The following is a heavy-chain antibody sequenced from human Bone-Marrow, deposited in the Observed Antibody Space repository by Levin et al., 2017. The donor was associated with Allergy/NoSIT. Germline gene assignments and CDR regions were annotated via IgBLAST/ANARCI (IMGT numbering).Heavy chain of an antibody. J-gene: IGHJ6*02. D-gene: IGHD3-3*01. Sequence: LSQTLSLTCAVSGYSISNGYYWGWIRQPPGKGLEWIGSIYHSGRTYYNPSLKSRVTISVDTSKNQFSLRLNSVTAADTAVYYCASYDFWSGYPINGMDVWGQGTTVTVSS. V-gene: IGHV4-38-2*01. CDR2: IYHSGRT. CDR3: ASYDFWSGYPINGMDV. CDR1: GYSISNGYY.